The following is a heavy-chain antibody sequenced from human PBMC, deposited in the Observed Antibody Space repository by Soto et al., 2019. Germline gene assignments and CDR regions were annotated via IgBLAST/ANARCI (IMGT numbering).Heavy chain of an antibody. CDR1: GFTFSNAW. J-gene: IGHJ6*02. CDR3: TTDRSGRGWYDHYYGMDV. CDR2: IKSKTDGGTT. D-gene: IGHD6-19*01. V-gene: IGHV3-15*01. Sequence: KPGGSLRLSCAASGFTFSNAWMSWVRQAPGKGLEWVGRIKSKTDGGTTDYAAPVKGRFTISRDDSKNTLYLQMNSLKTEDTAVYYCTTDRSGRGWYDHYYGMDVWGQMTTVTVSS.